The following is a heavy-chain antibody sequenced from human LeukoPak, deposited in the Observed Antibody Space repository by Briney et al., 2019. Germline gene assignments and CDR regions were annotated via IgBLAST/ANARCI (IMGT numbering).Heavy chain of an antibody. V-gene: IGHV3-23*01. CDR3: AKHSGSYFIYYIDS. CDR1: GFTFSSYG. Sequence: GGSLRLSCAASGFTFSSYGLSWVRQAQGKGLEWVSTISGSAYNSYCADSVKGRFTISRDNSANALYLQMDNLRAEDTALYYCAKHSGSYFIYYIDSWGQGTLVTVSS. CDR2: ISGSAYNS. J-gene: IGHJ4*02. D-gene: IGHD1-26*01.